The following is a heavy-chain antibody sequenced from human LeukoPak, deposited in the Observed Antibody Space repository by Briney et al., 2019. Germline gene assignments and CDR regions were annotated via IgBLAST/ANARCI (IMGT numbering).Heavy chain of an antibody. Sequence: ASVKVSCKASGYTFTSYGISWVRQAPGQGLEWMGRINPNSGGTNYAQKFQGRVTMTRDTSISTAYMELSRLRSDDTAVYYCARTSAVTTASSYDYWGQGTLVTVSS. CDR3: ARTSAVTTASSYDY. CDR1: GYTFTSYG. CDR2: INPNSGGT. J-gene: IGHJ4*02. V-gene: IGHV1-2*06. D-gene: IGHD4-11*01.